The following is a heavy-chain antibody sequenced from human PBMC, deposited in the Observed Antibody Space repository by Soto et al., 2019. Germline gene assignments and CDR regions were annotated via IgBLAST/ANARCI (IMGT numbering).Heavy chain of an antibody. V-gene: IGHV1-18*01. D-gene: IGHD2-2*01. Sequence: QVQLVQSGAEVKKPGASVKVSCKASGYTFTSYGISWVRQAPGQGLELMGWISAYNGNTNYAQKLQGRVTMTTDTSTSTAYMELRSLRSDDTAVYYCASGPLGYCSSTSCYGGLGWFDPWGQGTLVTVSS. CDR1: GYTFTSYG. CDR3: ASGPLGYCSSTSCYGGLGWFDP. CDR2: ISAYNGNT. J-gene: IGHJ5*02.